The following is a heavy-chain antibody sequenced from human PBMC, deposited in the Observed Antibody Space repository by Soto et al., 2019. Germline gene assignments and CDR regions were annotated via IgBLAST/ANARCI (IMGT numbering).Heavy chain of an antibody. CDR3: ARAYYFESAAYFQPAKEEYQFDY. CDR2: ISAGSGSI. CDR1: GFIFSKYS. J-gene: IGHJ4*02. Sequence: EVQLVESGGGLVQPGGSRRLSCAASGFIFSKYSMTWVRQAPGKGLEWVSYISAGSGSIYYADSVKGRFTISRDNAKNSLFLQLNSLRDEDTAVFYYARAYYFESAAYFQPAKEEYQFDYWGQGTLVTVSS. D-gene: IGHD3-22*01. V-gene: IGHV3-48*02.